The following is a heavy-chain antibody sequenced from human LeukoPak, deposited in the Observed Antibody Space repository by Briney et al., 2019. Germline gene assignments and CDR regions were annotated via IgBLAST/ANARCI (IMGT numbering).Heavy chain of an antibody. Sequence: SVKVSCKASGYTFTGYYMHWVRQAPGQGLEWMGRINPNSGGTNYAQKFQGRVTMTRDTSISTAYMELSRLRSDDTAVYYCARATDVLRYFDWFYFDYWGQGTLVTVSS. V-gene: IGHV1-2*06. D-gene: IGHD3-9*01. CDR2: INPNSGGT. J-gene: IGHJ4*02. CDR3: ARATDVLRYFDWFYFDY. CDR1: GYTFTGYY.